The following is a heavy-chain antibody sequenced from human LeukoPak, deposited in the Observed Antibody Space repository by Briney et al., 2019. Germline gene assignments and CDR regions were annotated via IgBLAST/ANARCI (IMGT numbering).Heavy chain of an antibody. D-gene: IGHD4-11*01. CDR3: ARTNYSNYYYYYYMDV. J-gene: IGHJ6*03. V-gene: IGHV4-4*09. CDR2: IYTSGST. Sequence: PSETLSLTCTVSGGSISSYYWSWIGQPPGKGLEWIGYIYTSGSTNYNPSLKSRVTISVDTSKNQFSLELSSVTAADTAVYYCARTNYSNYYYYYYMDVWGKGTTVTVSS. CDR1: GGSISSYY.